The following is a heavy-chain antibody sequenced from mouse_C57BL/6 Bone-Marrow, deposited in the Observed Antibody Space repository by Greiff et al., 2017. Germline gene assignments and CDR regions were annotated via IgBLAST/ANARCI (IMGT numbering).Heavy chain of an antibody. V-gene: IGHV1-81*01. CDR2: IYPRSGNT. Sequence: QVQLQQSGAELARPGDSVKLSCKASGYTFTSYGISWVKQRTGPGLEWIGEIYPRSGNTYYNEKFKGKATLTADKSSSTAYMELRSLTSEDSAVYFCARRYGNYGWFAYWGQGTLVTVSA. J-gene: IGHJ3*01. CDR3: ARRYGNYGWFAY. CDR1: GYTFTSYG. D-gene: IGHD2-1*01.